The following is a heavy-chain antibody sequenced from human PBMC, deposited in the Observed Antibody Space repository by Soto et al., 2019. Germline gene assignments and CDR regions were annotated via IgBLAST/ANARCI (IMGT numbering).Heavy chain of an antibody. D-gene: IGHD6-13*01. V-gene: IGHV2-26*04. J-gene: IGHJ5*02. CDR1: GFSLSNAGLG. CDR2: IFSNDEK. Sequence: QVTVKESGPVLVKPTETLTLTCTVSGFSLSNAGLGVSWXXXXXXXALEWLAHIFSNDEKSYSTSLKSRLTTSKDXSKSQVVLXMTXMDPVDTATYYCASTYSTSWYWFDPWGQGTLVTVSS. CDR3: ASTYSTSWYWFDP.